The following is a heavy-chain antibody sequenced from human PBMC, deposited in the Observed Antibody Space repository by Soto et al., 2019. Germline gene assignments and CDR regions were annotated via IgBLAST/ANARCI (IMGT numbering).Heavy chain of an antibody. D-gene: IGHD3-10*01. J-gene: IGHJ6*01. CDR1: GFTLSGRS. CDR2: IDNAGTDS. CDR3: ARGWFGPDV. V-gene: IGHV3-74*01. Sequence: VQLVESGGGLVQPGGSLRLSCAASGFTLSGRSMHWVRQARGKGLVWVSGIDNAGTDSTYADSVKGRFTSSRDNAKNMLYLQMNILIVEYTAVYYCARGWFGPDVWGKGTTVTVSS.